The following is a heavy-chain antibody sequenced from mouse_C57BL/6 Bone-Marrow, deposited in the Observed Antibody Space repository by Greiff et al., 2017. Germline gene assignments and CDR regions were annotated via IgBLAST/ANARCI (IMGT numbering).Heavy chain of an antibody. D-gene: IGHD1-1*01. V-gene: IGHV1-59*01. CDR2: IDPSDSYT. CDR1: GYTFTCYC. CDR3: SSPTVVEDYFDY. J-gene: IGHJ2*01. Sequence: QVQLQQPGAELVRPGTSVKLSCKASGYTFTCYCMHWVKQRPGQGLEWIGVIDPSDSYTNYNQKFKGKATLTVDTSSSTAYMQLSSLTSEDSAIYDCSSPTVVEDYFDYWGQGNTLTVSS.